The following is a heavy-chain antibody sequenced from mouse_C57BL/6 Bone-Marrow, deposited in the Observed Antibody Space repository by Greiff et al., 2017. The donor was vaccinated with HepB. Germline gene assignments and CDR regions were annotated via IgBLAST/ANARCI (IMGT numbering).Heavy chain of an antibody. V-gene: IGHV5-9-1*02. J-gene: IGHJ4*01. CDR1: GFTFSSYA. Sequence: EVMLVESGEGLVKPGGSLKLSCAASGFTFSSYAMSWVRQTPEKRLEWVAYISSGGDYIYYADTVTGRFTISRDNARNTLYLQMSSLKSEDTAMYYCTRATTVAPYAMDYWGQGTSVTVSS. CDR2: ISSGGDYI. CDR3: TRATTVAPYAMDY. D-gene: IGHD1-1*01.